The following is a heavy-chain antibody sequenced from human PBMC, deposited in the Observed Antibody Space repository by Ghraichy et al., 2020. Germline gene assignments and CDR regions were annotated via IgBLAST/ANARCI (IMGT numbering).Heavy chain of an antibody. Sequence: LSLTCAASGFTFSSYAMSWVRQAPGKGLEWVSAISGSGGSTYYADSVKGRFTISRDNSKNTLYLQMNSLRAEDTAVYYCAKVKGAAGRENYWGQGTLVTVSS. D-gene: IGHD6-13*01. CDR3: AKVKGAAGRENY. CDR1: GFTFSSYA. CDR2: ISGSGGST. V-gene: IGHV3-23*01. J-gene: IGHJ4*02.